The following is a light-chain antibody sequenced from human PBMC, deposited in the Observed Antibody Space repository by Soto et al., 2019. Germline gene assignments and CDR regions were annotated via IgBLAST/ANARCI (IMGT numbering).Light chain of an antibody. Sequence: EIVLTQSPGTLSLSPGERATLSCRASQSVSSSYLAWYQQKPGQAPRLLIYGASSRATGIPDRFSGSGSGTDFTLTISRLEPEDFAVYYCQQYGSSPGTFVQGHNVEIQ. V-gene: IGKV3-20*01. CDR1: QSVSSSY. CDR3: QQYGSSPGT. J-gene: IGKJ1*01. CDR2: GAS.